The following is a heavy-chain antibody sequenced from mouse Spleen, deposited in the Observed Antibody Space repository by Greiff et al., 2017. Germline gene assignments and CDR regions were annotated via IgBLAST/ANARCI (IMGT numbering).Heavy chain of an antibody. CDR2: IDPETGGT. Sequence: VQLVESGAELVRPGASVTLSCKASGYTFTDYEMHWVKQTPVHGLEWIGAIDPETGGTAYNQKFKGKAILTADKSSSTAYMELRSLTSEDSAVYYCTRSRGYDYDSWFAYWGQGTLVTVSA. D-gene: IGHD2-4*01. V-gene: IGHV1-15*01. CDR1: GYTFTDYE. CDR3: TRSRGYDYDSWFAY. J-gene: IGHJ3*01.